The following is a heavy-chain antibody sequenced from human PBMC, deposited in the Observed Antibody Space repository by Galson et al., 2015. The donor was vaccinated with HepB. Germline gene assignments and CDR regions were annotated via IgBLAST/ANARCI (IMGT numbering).Heavy chain of an antibody. Sequence: SLRLSCAASGFTFKSYAMSWVRQAPGKALDWVSATSGKGDYTYYPNPVRGQFTISRDNSKNTLYLQMNSLRAEDTAVYYCAKLGSSSGWYGAGDYWGQGTLVTVSS. V-gene: IGHV3-23*01. CDR1: GFTFKSYA. CDR2: TSGKGDYT. CDR3: AKLGSSSGWYGAGDY. J-gene: IGHJ4*02. D-gene: IGHD6-19*01.